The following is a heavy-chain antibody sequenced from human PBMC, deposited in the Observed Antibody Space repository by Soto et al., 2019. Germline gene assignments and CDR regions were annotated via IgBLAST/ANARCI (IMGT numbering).Heavy chain of an antibody. CDR2: IFSNDEK. V-gene: IGHV2-26*01. D-gene: IGHD3-10*01. Sequence: QVTLKESGPVLVKPTETLTLTCTVSGFSLSSPRMGVSWVRQPPGKALEWLAHIFSNDEKSFSTSLKNRLTISRDTSKSQVVLTMTNMDPVDTATYYCTRFNYYGSGGTFSHWGLGTLVTVSS. J-gene: IGHJ1*01. CDR1: GFSLSSPRMG. CDR3: TRFNYYGSGGTFSH.